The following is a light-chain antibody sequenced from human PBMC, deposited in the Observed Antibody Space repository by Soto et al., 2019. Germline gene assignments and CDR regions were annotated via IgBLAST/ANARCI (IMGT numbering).Light chain of an antibody. CDR1: SRDAGGYNY. J-gene: IGLJ1*01. Sequence: QSALTQPASVPGSPGQSITISCTGTSRDAGGYNYVSWYQQHPGTAPKLMIYEVTDRPSGVSPRFSGSKSGNTASLTISGLRADDAADYYCSSYTSSSTLVFGTGTKVTVL. CDR3: SSYTSSSTLV. CDR2: EVT. V-gene: IGLV2-14*01.